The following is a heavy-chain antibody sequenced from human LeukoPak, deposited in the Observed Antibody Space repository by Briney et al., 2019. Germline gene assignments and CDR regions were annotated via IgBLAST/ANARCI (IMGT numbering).Heavy chain of an antibody. CDR2: ISGGGGPT. CDR1: GFTFSNYA. CDR3: AKNSGYSWQYFFDY. D-gene: IGHD6-25*01. V-gene: IGHV3-23*01. Sequence: GGSLRLSCAASGFTFSNYAVSWARQAPGKGLEWVSAISGGGGPTYYADSVKGRFTISRDNSKSTLYLQMNSLRAEDAAVYFCAKNSGYSWQYFFDYWGQGTLVTVSS. J-gene: IGHJ4*02.